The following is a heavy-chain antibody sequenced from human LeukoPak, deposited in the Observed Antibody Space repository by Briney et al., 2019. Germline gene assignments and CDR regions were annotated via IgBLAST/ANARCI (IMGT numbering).Heavy chain of an antibody. CDR1: GGSISSHY. CDR3: ARASGSYYEASFDY. V-gene: IGHV4-59*11. D-gene: IGHD1-26*01. Sequence: SETLSLACTVSGGSISSHYWSWIRQPPGKGLEWIGYIYYSGSTNCNPSLKSRVTISVDTSKNQFSLKLSSVTAADTAVYYCARASGSYYEASFDYWGQGTLVTVSS. J-gene: IGHJ4*02. CDR2: IYYSGST.